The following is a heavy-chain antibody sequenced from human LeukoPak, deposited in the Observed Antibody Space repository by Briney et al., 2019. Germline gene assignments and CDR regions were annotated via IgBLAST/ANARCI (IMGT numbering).Heavy chain of an antibody. CDR3: ARALRGTSDY. Sequence: PGRSLRLSCAASGFTFSSYAMHWVRQAPGKGLEWVAVISYDGSNKYYADSVKGRFTISRDNSKNTLYLQMNSLRAEDTAGYYCARALRGTSDYWGQGTLVTVSS. D-gene: IGHD3-16*01. CDR2: ISYDGSNK. V-gene: IGHV3-30*04. CDR1: GFTFSSYA. J-gene: IGHJ4*02.